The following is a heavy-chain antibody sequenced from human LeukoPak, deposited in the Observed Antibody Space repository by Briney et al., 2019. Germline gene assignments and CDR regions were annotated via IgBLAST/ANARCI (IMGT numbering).Heavy chain of an antibody. CDR3: ATSDDSSGSD. J-gene: IGHJ4*02. CDR1: GFTFSGYW. Sequence: PGGSLRLSCAASGFTFSGYWMSWVRQAPGKGLAWVANINLDGSVRHYVDSARGRFTISRDNAKNSLYLQMNSLRAEDTALYYCATSDDSSGSDWGQGTLVTVSS. CDR2: INLDGSVR. D-gene: IGHD3-22*01. V-gene: IGHV3-7*01.